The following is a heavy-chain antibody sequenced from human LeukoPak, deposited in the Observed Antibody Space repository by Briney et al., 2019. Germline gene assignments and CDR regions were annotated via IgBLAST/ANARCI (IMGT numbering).Heavy chain of an antibody. J-gene: IGHJ4*02. CDR2: IYSGGST. CDR3: ARDPWGFVGYFDY. D-gene: IGHD7-27*01. Sequence: PGGSLRLSCAASGFTVSSNYMSWVRQAPGKGLEWVSVIYSGGSTYYADSVKGRFTISRDNSKNTLYLQMNSLRAEDTAVYYCARDPWGFVGYFDYWGQGTLVTVSS. V-gene: IGHV3-53*01. CDR1: GFTVSSNY.